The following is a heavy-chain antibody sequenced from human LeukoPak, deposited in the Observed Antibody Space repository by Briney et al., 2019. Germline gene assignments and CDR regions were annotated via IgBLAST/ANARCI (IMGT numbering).Heavy chain of an antibody. J-gene: IGHJ6*02. Sequence: GGSLRLSCTASGFTFGDYAMSWFRQAPGKGLEWVGFIRSKAYGGTTEYAASVKGRFTISRDDSKSIAYLQMNSLKTEDTAVYYCTRVYGDYHYYYSMDVWGQGTTVTVSS. CDR2: IRSKAYGGTT. D-gene: IGHD4-17*01. V-gene: IGHV3-49*03. CDR3: TRVYGDYHYYYSMDV. CDR1: GFTFGDYA.